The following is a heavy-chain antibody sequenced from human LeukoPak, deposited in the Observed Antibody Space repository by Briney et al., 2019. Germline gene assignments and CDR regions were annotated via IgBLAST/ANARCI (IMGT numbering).Heavy chain of an antibody. CDR3: ARGLVYYDTSGYSL. J-gene: IGHJ4*02. V-gene: IGHV4-34*01. Sequence: SETLSLTCAVYGGSFSGYYWSWIRQPPGKGLEWIGEINHSGSTNYNPSLKSRVAISVDTSKNQFSLKLSSVTAADTAVYYCARGLVYYDTSGYSLWGQGTLVTVSS. CDR1: GGSFSGYY. CDR2: INHSGST. D-gene: IGHD3-22*01.